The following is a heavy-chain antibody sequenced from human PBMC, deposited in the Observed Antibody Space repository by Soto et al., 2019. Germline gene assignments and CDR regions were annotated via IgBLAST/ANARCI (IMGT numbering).Heavy chain of an antibody. CDR1: GFTVSSNY. D-gene: IGHD6-19*01. J-gene: IGHJ5*02. V-gene: IGHV3-53*01. CDR2: IYSGGST. CDR3: ANFPPIQTVAGTDWFDP. Sequence: GGSLRLSCAASGFTVSSNYMSWVRQAPGKGLEWVSVIYSGGSTYYADSVKGRFTISRDNSKNTLYLQMNSLRAEDTAVYYCANFPPIQTVAGTDWFDPWGQGTLVTVSS.